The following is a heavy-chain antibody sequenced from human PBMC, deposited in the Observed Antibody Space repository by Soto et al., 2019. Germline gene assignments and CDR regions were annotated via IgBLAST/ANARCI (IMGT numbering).Heavy chain of an antibody. Sequence: SQTLSLTCAISGDSVSSNSAAWNWIRQSPSRGLEWLGRTYYRSKWYNDYAVSVKSRITINPDTSKNQFSLQLNSVTPEDTAVYYCARSHRLRGEWEYDYGWGSYRPFPSPSVYGMDVWGQGTTVTVSS. D-gene: IGHD3-16*02. CDR2: TYYRSKWYN. CDR1: GDSVSSNSAA. V-gene: IGHV6-1*01. J-gene: IGHJ6*02. CDR3: ARSHRLRGEWEYDYGWGSYRPFPSPSVYGMDV.